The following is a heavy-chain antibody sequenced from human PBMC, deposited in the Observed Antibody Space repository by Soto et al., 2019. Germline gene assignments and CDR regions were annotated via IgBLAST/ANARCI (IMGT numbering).Heavy chain of an antibody. CDR3: ARLVRLFFQFGP. CDR2: IYYSGST. V-gene: IGHV4-59*01. Sequence: PSETLSLTCTVSGGSISSYYWSWIRQPPGKGLEWIGYIYYSGSTNYNPSLKSRVTISVDTSKNQFSLKLSSVTAADTAVYYCARLVRLFFQFGPWGQGTLVTVSS. D-gene: IGHD3-10*01. J-gene: IGHJ5*02. CDR1: GGSISSYY.